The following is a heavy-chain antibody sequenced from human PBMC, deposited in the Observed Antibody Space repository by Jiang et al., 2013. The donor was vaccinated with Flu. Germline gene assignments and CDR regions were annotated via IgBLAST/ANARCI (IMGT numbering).Heavy chain of an antibody. CDR1: GGSISSGGYY. Sequence: PGLVKPSQTLSLTCTVSGGSISSGGYYWSWIRQHPGKGLEWIGYIYYSGSTYYNPSLKSLVTISVDTSKNQFSLKLSSVTAADTAVYYCARVPYGDYFFDYWGQGTLVTVSS. CDR2: IYYSGST. D-gene: IGHD4-17*01. CDR3: ARVPYGDYFFDY. V-gene: IGHV4-31*01. J-gene: IGHJ4*02.